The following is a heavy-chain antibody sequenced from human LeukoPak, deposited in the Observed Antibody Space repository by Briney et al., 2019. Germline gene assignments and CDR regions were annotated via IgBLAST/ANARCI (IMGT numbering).Heavy chain of an antibody. D-gene: IGHD2-15*01. CDR1: GDSISTYY. CDR3: ARVMNRLLFDY. Sequence: PSETLSLTCSVSGDSISTYYWNWIRQPAGKGLEWIGRISTSGSITYNPSFQSRVTMSVDTSNNQFSLKLYSVTAADTAMYYCARVMNRLLFDYWGQGTLVTVSS. CDR2: ISTSGSI. J-gene: IGHJ4*02. V-gene: IGHV4-4*07.